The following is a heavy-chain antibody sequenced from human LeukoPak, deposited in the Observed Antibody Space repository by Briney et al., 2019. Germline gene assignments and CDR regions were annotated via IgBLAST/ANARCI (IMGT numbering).Heavy chain of an antibody. CDR1: GGTFSSYA. CDR2: IIPILGIA. V-gene: IGHV1-69*04. J-gene: IGHJ4*02. CDR3: AREPHSPPDIVVGGSQDY. D-gene: IGHD2-2*01. Sequence: AASVKVSCKASGGTFSSYAISWVRQAPGQGLEWMGRIIPILGIANYAQKFQGRVTITADKSTSTAYMELSSLRSEDAAVYYCAREPHSPPDIVVGGSQDYWGQGTLVTVSS.